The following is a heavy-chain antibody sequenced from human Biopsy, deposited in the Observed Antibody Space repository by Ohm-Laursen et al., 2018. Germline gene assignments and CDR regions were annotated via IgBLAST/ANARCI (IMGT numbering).Heavy chain of an antibody. D-gene: IGHD3-10*01. CDR3: VMKGGRGGGDS. J-gene: IGHJ4*02. Sequence: SLRLSCAASGFRFSDYYMSWIRQAPGKGLEWLSYISSTSSDIAYADSVQGRFTISRDNAQNSLFLQMNSLRVKDTAIYHCVMKGGRGGGDSWGQGTLVTVSS. CDR1: GFRFSDYY. V-gene: IGHV3-11*01. CDR2: ISSTSSDI.